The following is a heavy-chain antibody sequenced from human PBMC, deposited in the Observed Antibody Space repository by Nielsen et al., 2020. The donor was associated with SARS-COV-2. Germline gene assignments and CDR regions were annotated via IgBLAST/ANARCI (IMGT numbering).Heavy chain of an antibody. Sequence: SETLSPTCAVSGSSFRTPGYSWSWIRQPPGKGLEWIGYIYFSGSTYYNPSLKSRVTISVDKSKNQFSLKLSSVTAADTAVYYCARVVVGVVVPAAIYDAFDIWGQGTMVTVSS. V-gene: IGHV4-30-2*01. D-gene: IGHD2-2*01. J-gene: IGHJ3*02. CDR3: ARVVVGVVVPAAIYDAFDI. CDR1: GSSFRTPGYS. CDR2: IYFSGST.